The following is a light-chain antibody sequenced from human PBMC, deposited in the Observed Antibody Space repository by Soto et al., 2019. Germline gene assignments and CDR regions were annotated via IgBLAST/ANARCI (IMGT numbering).Light chain of an antibody. V-gene: IGLV2-11*01. CDR2: GVS. Sequence: QSALTQPRSVSGSPGQSVTISCTGTSSDVGGYKYVSWYQQKPGKAPKLIIYGVSRWPSGVPNRFSGSKSGNRASLIISGLQAEDEGDYYCCSYAGGPEVFGTGTKLTVL. CDR1: SSDVGGYKY. CDR3: CSYAGGPEV. J-gene: IGLJ1*01.